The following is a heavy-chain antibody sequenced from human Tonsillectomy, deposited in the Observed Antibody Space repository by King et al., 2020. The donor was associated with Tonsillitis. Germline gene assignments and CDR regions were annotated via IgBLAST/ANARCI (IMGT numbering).Heavy chain of an antibody. CDR2: ISGSGGIT. V-gene: IGHV3-23*04. Sequence: VQLVESGGGLVQPGGSLRLSCAASGFTFSSYTMSWVRQAPGKGLEWVSAISGSGGITYYADSVKGRFTNSRDNSKNTLYLQINSLRAEDTAVYYCAKDSRRGPGAFDIWGQGTMVTVSS. CDR1: GFTFSSYT. J-gene: IGHJ3*02. D-gene: IGHD3-16*01. CDR3: AKDSRRGPGAFDI.